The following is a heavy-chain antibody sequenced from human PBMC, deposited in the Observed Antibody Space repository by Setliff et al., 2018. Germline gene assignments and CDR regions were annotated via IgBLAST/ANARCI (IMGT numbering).Heavy chain of an antibody. CDR2: ISVSGDDI. CDR3: ARAVTIFGVITPIYFYYMGV. CDR1: GFIFKNYI. V-gene: IGHV3-21*01. Sequence: GGSLRLSCVASGFIFKNYIMTWVRQAPGKGLEWVASISVSGDDIYYTDSVRGRFSISRDNAKNSLHLQMNSLRAEDTALFYCARAVTIFGVITPIYFYYMGVWGKGTTVTVSS. D-gene: IGHD3-3*01. J-gene: IGHJ6*03.